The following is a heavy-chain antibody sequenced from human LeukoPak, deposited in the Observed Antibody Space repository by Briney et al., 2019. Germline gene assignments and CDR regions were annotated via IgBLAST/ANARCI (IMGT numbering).Heavy chain of an antibody. V-gene: IGHV3-21*01. CDR3: ARLPTTYYYDSSGYF. Sequence: GGSLRLSCAASGFTFSSYSMNWVRQAPGKGPEWVSSISSSSSYIYYADSVKGRFTISRDNAKNSLYLQMNSLRAEDTAVYYCARLPTTYYYDSSGYFWGQGTLVTVSS. CDR2: ISSSSSYI. J-gene: IGHJ4*02. D-gene: IGHD3-22*01. CDR1: GFTFSSYS.